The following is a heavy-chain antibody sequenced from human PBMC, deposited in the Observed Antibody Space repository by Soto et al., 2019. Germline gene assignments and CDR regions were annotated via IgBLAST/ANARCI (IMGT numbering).Heavy chain of an antibody. V-gene: IGHV1-18*01. CDR3: ARAVYNWNYVGGGYYYYGMDV. D-gene: IGHD1-7*01. Sequence: QVQLVQSGAEVKKPGASVKVSCKASGYTFTSYGISWVRQAPGQGLEWMGWISAYNGNTNYAQKLQGRVSMTTDTSTSTAYMELRSLRSDDTAVYYCARAVYNWNYVGGGYYYYGMDVWGQGTTVTVSS. CDR1: GYTFTSYG. J-gene: IGHJ6*02. CDR2: ISAYNGNT.